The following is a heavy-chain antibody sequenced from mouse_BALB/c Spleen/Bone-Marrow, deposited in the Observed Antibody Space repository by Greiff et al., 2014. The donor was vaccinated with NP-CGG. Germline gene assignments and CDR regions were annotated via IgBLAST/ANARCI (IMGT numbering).Heavy chain of an antibody. CDR2: IASGSGST. V-gene: IGHV1S41*01. Sequence: DLVKPGASVKLSCKTSGYTFTNYWINWIKQRPGQGLEWLGRIASGSGSTYYNEMFKVKAPLTVDTSSSTAYIQLSSLSSEDSAAYFCARERYGYDGWYFDVWGAGTTVTVSS. D-gene: IGHD2-2*01. CDR3: ARERYGYDGWYFDV. J-gene: IGHJ1*01. CDR1: GYTFTNYW.